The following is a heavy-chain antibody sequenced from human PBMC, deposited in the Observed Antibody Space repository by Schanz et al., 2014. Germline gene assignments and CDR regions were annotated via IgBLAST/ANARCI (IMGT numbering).Heavy chain of an antibody. D-gene: IGHD3-3*01. CDR1: GFSFNNYG. V-gene: IGHV3-30*03. J-gene: IGHJ3*01. Sequence: QVQLVESGGSVVQPGRSLRLSCAASGFSFNNYGLNWVRQAPGKGLEWVSIVSHDGFTKHYADSVRGRFTLSRDNAKNTLYLQMYSLRAEDTAVYYCASPSVSWGQGTMVTVSS. CDR3: ASPSVS. CDR2: VSHDGFTK.